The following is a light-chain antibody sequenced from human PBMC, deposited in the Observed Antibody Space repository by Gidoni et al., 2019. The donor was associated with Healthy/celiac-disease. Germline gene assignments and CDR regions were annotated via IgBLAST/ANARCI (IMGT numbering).Light chain of an antibody. V-gene: IGKV1-6*01. CDR2: AAS. J-gene: IGKJ1*01. Sequence: AIQMTQSPSSLSASVGDRVTITCRASQGIRNDLGWYQQKPGKAPKLLIYAASSLQSGVPSRFSGSGSGTAFTLTLSRLQPEDFAPYYCLQDYNYPFGQXTKVEIK. CDR3: LQDYNYP. CDR1: QGIRND.